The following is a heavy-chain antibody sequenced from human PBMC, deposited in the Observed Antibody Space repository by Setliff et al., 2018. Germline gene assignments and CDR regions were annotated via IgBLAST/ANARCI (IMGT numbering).Heavy chain of an antibody. V-gene: IGHV3-11*01. CDR2: IHDSGNPT. CDR3: ARTTGYRLEGDFDK. J-gene: IGHJ4*02. D-gene: IGHD3-16*01. Sequence: GGSLRLSCAASGFTFSNYYMTWIRQAPGKGLEWISYIHDSGNPTYYADSVKGRFTVSRDNAKNSLYLQMTSLRAEDTAIYYCARTTGYRLEGDFDKWGQGTLVTVSS. CDR1: GFTFSNYY.